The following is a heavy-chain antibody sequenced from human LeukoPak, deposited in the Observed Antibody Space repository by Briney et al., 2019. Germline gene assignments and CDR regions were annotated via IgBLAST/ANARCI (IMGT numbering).Heavy chain of an antibody. CDR2: ISSSSSYT. D-gene: IGHD2-15*01. Sequence: KPGGSLRLSCAASGFTFSDYYMSWIRQAPGKGLEWVSYISSSSSYTNYADSVKGRFPISRDNAKNSLYLQMSSLRSEDTAVYYCARGGSRYCSGGSCYSYDAFDIWGQGTMVTVSS. J-gene: IGHJ3*02. CDR1: GFTFSDYY. V-gene: IGHV3-11*05. CDR3: ARGGSRYCSGGSCYSYDAFDI.